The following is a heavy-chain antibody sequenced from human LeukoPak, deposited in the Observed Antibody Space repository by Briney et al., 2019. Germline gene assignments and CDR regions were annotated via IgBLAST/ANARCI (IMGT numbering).Heavy chain of an antibody. CDR2: IYSRGST. Sequence: NPSETLSLTCTVSGGSISSYYWSWIRQPAGKGLEWIGRIYSRGSTNYNPSLQSRVTMSVDTSKNQISLRLNSVTAADTAVYYCARDPMAGTFRAFDIWGQGTMVTVSS. V-gene: IGHV4-4*07. CDR1: GGSISSYY. D-gene: IGHD6-19*01. J-gene: IGHJ3*02. CDR3: ARDPMAGTFRAFDI.